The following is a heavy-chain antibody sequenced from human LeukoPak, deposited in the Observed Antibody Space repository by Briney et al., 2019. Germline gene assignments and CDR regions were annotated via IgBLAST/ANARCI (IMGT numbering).Heavy chain of an antibody. CDR3: AELGITMIGGV. D-gene: IGHD3-10*02. CDR1: GFTFSSYE. V-gene: IGHV3-48*03. CDR2: ISSSGSTI. Sequence: GGSLRLSCAASGFTFSSYEMNWVRQAPGKGLEWVSYISSSGSTIYYADSVKGRFTISRVNAKNSLYLQMNSLRAEDTAVYYCAELGITMIGGVWGKGTTVTIPS. J-gene: IGHJ6*04.